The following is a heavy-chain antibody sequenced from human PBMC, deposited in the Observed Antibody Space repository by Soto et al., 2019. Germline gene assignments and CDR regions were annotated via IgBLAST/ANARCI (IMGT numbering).Heavy chain of an antibody. CDR3: ARGPQYYCSSSSCSFDS. D-gene: IGHD2-2*01. CDR2: IQQDGSEK. CDR1: GFTFSNYW. V-gene: IGHV3-7*03. J-gene: IGHJ4*02. Sequence: GGYLRLSCAASGFTFSNYWMSWVRQAPGKGLEWVANIQQDGSEKYYVDSVNGRFTISRDNAKTSLYLQMNSLRVEDTAVYYCARGPQYYCSSSSCSFDSWGQGTLVTVS.